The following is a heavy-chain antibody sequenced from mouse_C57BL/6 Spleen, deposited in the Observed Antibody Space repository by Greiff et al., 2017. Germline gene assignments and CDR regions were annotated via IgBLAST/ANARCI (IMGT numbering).Heavy chain of an antibody. Sequence: VKLQESGAELAKPGASVKLSCKASGYTFTSYWMHWVKQRPGQGLEWIGYINPSSGYTKYNQKFKDKATLTADKSSSTAYMQLSSLTYEDSAVYYCARSTITTVVESYYAMDYWGQGTSVTVSS. CDR3: ARSTITTVVESYYAMDY. J-gene: IGHJ4*01. CDR1: GYTFTSYW. V-gene: IGHV1-7*01. CDR2: INPSSGYT. D-gene: IGHD1-1*01.